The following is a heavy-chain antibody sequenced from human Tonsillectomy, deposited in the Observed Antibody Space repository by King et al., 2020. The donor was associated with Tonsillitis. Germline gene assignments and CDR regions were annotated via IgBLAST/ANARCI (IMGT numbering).Heavy chain of an antibody. Sequence: VQLVESGGGLVKPGGSLRLSCAASGFTFSSYSMNWVRQAPGKGLEWVSSISSSSSYIYYADSVKGRFTISRDNAKNSLYLQMNSLRAEDKAVYYCAREAAAAFDYWGQGTLVTVSS. J-gene: IGHJ4*02. CDR2: ISSSSSYI. CDR1: GFTFSSYS. D-gene: IGHD6-13*01. V-gene: IGHV3-21*01. CDR3: AREAAAAFDY.